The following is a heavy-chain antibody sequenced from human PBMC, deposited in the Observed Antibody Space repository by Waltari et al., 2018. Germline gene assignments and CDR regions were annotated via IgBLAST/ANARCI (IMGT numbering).Heavy chain of an antibody. V-gene: IGHV4-59*01. CDR1: GGSISSYY. Sequence: QVQLQESGPGLVKPSETLSLTCTVSGGSISSYYWSWIRQPPGKGLAWIGYIHYSGSTNYNPSLKSRVTISVDTSKNQFSLKLSSVTAADTAVYYCARDGSGGLFDYWGQGTLVTVAS. D-gene: IGHD2-15*01. J-gene: IGHJ4*02. CDR3: ARDGSGGLFDY. CDR2: IHYSGST.